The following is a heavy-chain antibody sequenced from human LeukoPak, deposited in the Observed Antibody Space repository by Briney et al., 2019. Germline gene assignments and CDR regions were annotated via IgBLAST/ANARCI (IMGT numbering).Heavy chain of an antibody. CDR3: AKASGGPVDY. CDR2: IRYDGSNK. J-gene: IGHJ4*02. D-gene: IGHD6-19*01. CDR1: GFTFSSYG. Sequence: GGSLRLSCAASGFTFSSYGMHWVRQAPGKGLEWVACIRYDGSNKYYADSVKGRFTISRDNSKNTLYLQMNSLRAEDTAVYYCAKASGGPVDYWGQGTLVTVSS. V-gene: IGHV3-30*02.